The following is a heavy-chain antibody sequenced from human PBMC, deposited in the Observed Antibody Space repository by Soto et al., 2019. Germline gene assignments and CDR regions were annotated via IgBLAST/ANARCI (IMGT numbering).Heavy chain of an antibody. CDR1: WVNCGNLG. Sequence: TGGLHRDCRRAAWVNCGNLGGSRVRKKTGKGLEWVSAISGSGGSTYYADSVKGRFTISRDNSKNTLYLQMNSLRAEDTAVYYCAKDSKIMVRGVLKNWGQGTLVTVSS. V-gene: IGHV3-23*01. J-gene: IGHJ4*02. D-gene: IGHD3-10*01. CDR2: ISGSGGST. CDR3: AKDSKIMVRGVLKN.